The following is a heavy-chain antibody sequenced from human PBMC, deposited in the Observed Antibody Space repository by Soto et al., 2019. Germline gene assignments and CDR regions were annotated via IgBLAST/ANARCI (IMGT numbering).Heavy chain of an antibody. CDR3: AKEESRTQWYDY. J-gene: IGHJ4*02. Sequence: AASVKVSCKASGYTFIDYDINWVRQAAGQGLEWMGWMNPNTGNTAYAQKFQGRLTLTRDTSINTAYMELKGLTSEDTAVYYCAKEESRTQWYDYWGQGTLVTVSS. V-gene: IGHV1-8*01. CDR2: MNPNTGNT. D-gene: IGHD6-19*01. CDR1: GYTFIDYD.